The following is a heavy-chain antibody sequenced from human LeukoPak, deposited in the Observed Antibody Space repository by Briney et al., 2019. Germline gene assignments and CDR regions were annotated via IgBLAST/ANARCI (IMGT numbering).Heavy chain of an antibody. J-gene: IGHJ2*01. V-gene: IGHV4-61*01. D-gene: IGHD3-22*01. CDR2: IYYSGST. CDR1: GGSVSSGSYS. CDR3: ARDRGDYYDSSGSDWYFDL. Sequence: SETLSLTCTVSGGSVSSGSYSWSWIRQPPGKRLEWIGYIYYSGSTNYNPSLKSRVTISVDTSKNQFSLKLSSVTAADTAVYYCARDRGDYYDSSGSDWYFDLWGRGTLVTVSS.